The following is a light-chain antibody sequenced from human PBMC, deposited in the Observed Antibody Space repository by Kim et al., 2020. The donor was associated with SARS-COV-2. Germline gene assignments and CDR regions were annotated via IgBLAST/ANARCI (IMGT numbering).Light chain of an antibody. CDR1: QSISSY. J-gene: IGKJ4*01. Sequence: GDRVTITCRASQSISSYLNWYQQKPGKAPKLLIYAASSLQSGVPSRFSGSGSGTDFTLTISSLQPEDFATYYCQQSYSTPLTFGGGTKVDIK. CDR2: AAS. CDR3: QQSYSTPLT. V-gene: IGKV1-39*01.